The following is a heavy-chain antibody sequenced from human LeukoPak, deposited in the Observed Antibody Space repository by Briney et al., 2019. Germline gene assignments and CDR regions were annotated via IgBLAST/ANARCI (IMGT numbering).Heavy chain of an antibody. J-gene: IGHJ4*02. CDR1: GGSISSYY. V-gene: IGHV4-59*08. Sequence: PSETLSLTCTVSGGSISSYYWSWIRQPPGKGLEWIGYIYYSGSTNYNPSLKSRVTISVDTSKNQFSLELSSVTAADTAVYYCARGYCSSTSCYRGAYWGQGTLVTVSS. CDR3: ARGYCSSTSCYRGAY. D-gene: IGHD2-2*02. CDR2: IYYSGST.